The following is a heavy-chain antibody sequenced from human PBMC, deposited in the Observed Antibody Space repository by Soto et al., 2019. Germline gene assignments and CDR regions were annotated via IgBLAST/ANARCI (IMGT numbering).Heavy chain of an antibody. J-gene: IGHJ5*02. D-gene: IGHD3-3*01. CDR3: ARVVRIFGVAIQLGWFDP. CDR2: IYYSGST. Sequence: QVQLQESGPGLVKPSQTLSLTCTVSGGSISSGDYYWSWIRQPPGKGMEWIGYIYYSGSTYYNPSLKSRVTISVDTSKNHFSLKLSSVTAADTAVYYCARVVRIFGVAIQLGWFDPWGQGTLVTVSS. CDR1: GGSISSGDYY. V-gene: IGHV4-30-4*01.